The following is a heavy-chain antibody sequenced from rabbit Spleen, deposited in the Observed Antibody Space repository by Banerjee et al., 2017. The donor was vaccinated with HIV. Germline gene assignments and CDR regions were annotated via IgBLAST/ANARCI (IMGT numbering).Heavy chain of an antibody. CDR3: ARDGRGAIYSYGDFNL. Sequence: QEQLKETGGGLVQPGGSLTLSCKASGIDLMSIAMSWVRQAPGKGLEWIGDIYPVFGITNYANWVKSRLTISKASSTTVTLQMTSVTGADTATYFCARDGRGAIYSYGDFNLWGPGTLVTVS. CDR2: IYPVFGIT. V-gene: IGHV1S39*01. D-gene: IGHD6-1*01. J-gene: IGHJ4*01. CDR1: GIDLMSIAM.